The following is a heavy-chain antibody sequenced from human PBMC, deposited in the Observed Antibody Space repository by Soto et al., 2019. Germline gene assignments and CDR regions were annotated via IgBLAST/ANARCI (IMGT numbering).Heavy chain of an antibody. V-gene: IGHV1-58*01. Sequence: SVKVSCKASGITFTKSAVQWVRQARGQRPEWIGWIVVGSGNTIYTQKFQERVTITRDTSASTAYMELSSLRSEDTAVYYCARGIYCSGGSCYSPLNGMDVWGQGTTVTVSS. D-gene: IGHD2-15*01. CDR1: GITFTKSA. CDR3: ARGIYCSGGSCYSPLNGMDV. J-gene: IGHJ6*02. CDR2: IVVGSGNT.